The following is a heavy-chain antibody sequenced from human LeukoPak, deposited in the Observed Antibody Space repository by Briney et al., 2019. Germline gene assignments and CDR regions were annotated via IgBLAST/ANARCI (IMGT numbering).Heavy chain of an antibody. J-gene: IGHJ4*02. CDR2: ISGSGGST. CDR3: AKIPRYSGSYFGSWYYFDY. V-gene: IGHV3-23*01. D-gene: IGHD1-26*01. Sequence: GGSLRLSCAASGFTFSSYAMSWVRQAPGKGLEWVSAISGSGGSTYYADSVKGRFTISRDNSKNTLYLQMNSLRAEDTAVYYCAKIPRYSGSYFGSWYYFDYWGQGTLVTVSS. CDR1: GFTFSSYA.